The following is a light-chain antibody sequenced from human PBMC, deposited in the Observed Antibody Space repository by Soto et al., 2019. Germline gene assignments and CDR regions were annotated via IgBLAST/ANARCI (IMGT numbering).Light chain of an antibody. CDR2: TNN. Sequence: QSVLTQPPSASRTPGQRGTISCSVSSSNIGSSNVNWYQQLPGTAPKLLIYTNNQRPSGVPDRFSGSKSGTSASLTISGLQAEDEADYFCCSYAGSYTHVFGTGTKVTVL. CDR3: CSYAGSYTHV. J-gene: IGLJ1*01. CDR1: SSNIGSSN. V-gene: IGLV1-44*01.